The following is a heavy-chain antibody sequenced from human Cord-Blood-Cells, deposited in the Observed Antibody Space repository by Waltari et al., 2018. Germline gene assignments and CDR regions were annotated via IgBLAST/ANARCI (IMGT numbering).Heavy chain of an antibody. Sequence: EVQLVESGGGLVQPGGSLRLSCAASGFTFSSSWMPWVRQAPGKGLVWVSRINSDGSSTSYADSVKGRFTISRDNAKNTLYLQMNSLRAEDTAVYYCARAVYRSGDPFDYWGQGTLVTVSS. J-gene: IGHJ4*02. D-gene: IGHD3-10*01. CDR2: INSDGSST. CDR3: ARAVYRSGDPFDY. V-gene: IGHV3-74*01. CDR1: GFTFSSSW.